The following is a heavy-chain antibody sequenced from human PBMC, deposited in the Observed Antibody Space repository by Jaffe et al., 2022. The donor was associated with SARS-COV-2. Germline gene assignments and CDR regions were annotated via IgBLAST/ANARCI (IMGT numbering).Heavy chain of an antibody. D-gene: IGHD6-13*01. CDR2: ISGSGGST. CDR3: AKGLSSWYGGGYYFDY. Sequence: EVQLLESGGGLVQPGGSLRLSCAASGFTFSSYAMSWVRQAPGKGLEWVSAISGSGGSTYYADSVKGRFTISRDNSKNTLYLQMNSLRAEDTAVYYCAKGLSSWYGGGYYFDYWGQGTLVTVSS. J-gene: IGHJ4*02. V-gene: IGHV3-23*01. CDR1: GFTFSSYA.